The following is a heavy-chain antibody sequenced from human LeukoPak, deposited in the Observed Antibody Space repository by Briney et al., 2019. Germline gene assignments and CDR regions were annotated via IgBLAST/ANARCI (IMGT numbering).Heavy chain of an antibody. Sequence: SETLSLTCTVSGDSISGSYWSWIRQPPGKGLEWVGSIHYTGNTDYNPSLKSRAIISVDTSGNQFSLNLISVTAADTAVYYCARLRGLAIVIVPTGTYYHALDIWGRGTTVTVSS. CDR3: ARLRGLAIVIVPTGTYYHALDI. CDR1: GDSISGSY. D-gene: IGHD2-2*03. J-gene: IGHJ6*02. CDR2: IHYTGNT. V-gene: IGHV4-59*08.